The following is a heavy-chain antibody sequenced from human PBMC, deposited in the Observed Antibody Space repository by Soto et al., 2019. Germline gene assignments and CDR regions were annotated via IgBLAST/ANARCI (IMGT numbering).Heavy chain of an antibody. CDR2: ISFSGAT. V-gene: IGHV4-59*01. CDR3: ARDRGIRLWRIDN. D-gene: IGHD3-10*01. J-gene: IGHJ4*02. CDR1: GVSITSYF. Sequence: SETLSLTCTVSGVSITSYFWSWIRQTPGKGLDWIGSISFSGATYSNPSLKGRAALSVDTSENHLSLTLNSVTSADTAVYFCARDRGIRLWRIDNWGQGTLVTVSS.